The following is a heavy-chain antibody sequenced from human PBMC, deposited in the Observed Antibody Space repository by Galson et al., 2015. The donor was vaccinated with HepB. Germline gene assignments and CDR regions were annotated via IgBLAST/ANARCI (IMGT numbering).Heavy chain of an antibody. J-gene: IGHJ4*02. CDR2: ISGSGGST. CDR3: AKSLGWWWRQFDY. Sequence: SLRLSCAASGFTFSSYAMSWVRQAPGKGLEWVSAISGSGGSTYYADSVKGRFTISRDNSKNTLYLQMNSLRAEDTAVYYCAKSLGWWWRQFDYWGQGTLVTVSS. D-gene: IGHD2-21*01. CDR1: GFTFSSYA. V-gene: IGHV3-23*01.